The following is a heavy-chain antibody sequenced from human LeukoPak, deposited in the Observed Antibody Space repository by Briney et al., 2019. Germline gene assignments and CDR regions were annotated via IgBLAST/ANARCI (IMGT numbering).Heavy chain of an antibody. CDR3: AKDLGYCSGGSCYFFDY. Sequence: PGGSLRLSCAASGFTFSSYAMSWVRQAPGKGLEWVSGISSSDGSTYYADSVKGRFTISRDNSKNTLYLQMNSLRAEDTAVYYRAKDLGYCSGGSCYFFDYWGQGTLVTVSS. CDR2: ISSSDGST. CDR1: GFTFSSYA. J-gene: IGHJ4*02. V-gene: IGHV3-23*01. D-gene: IGHD2-15*01.